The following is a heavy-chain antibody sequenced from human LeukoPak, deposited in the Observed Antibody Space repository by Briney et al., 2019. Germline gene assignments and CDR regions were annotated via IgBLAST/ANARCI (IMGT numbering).Heavy chain of an antibody. Sequence: PSETLSLTCTVSGGSISSYYWSWIRQPPGKGLEWIGYIYYSGSTYYNPSLKSRVTISVDTSKNQFSLKLSSVTAADTAVYYCASRLWSGYFDYWGQGTLVTVSS. CDR1: GGSISSYY. CDR2: IYYSGST. J-gene: IGHJ4*02. V-gene: IGHV4-59*08. CDR3: ASRLWSGYFDY. D-gene: IGHD3-3*01.